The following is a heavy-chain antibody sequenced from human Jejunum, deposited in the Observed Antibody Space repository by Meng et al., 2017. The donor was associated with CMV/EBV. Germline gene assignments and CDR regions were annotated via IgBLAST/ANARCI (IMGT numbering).Heavy chain of an antibody. CDR2: INAYNGDT. CDR1: GYTFTNYG. D-gene: IGHD1-26*01. CDR3: ARVEVGITSGDY. J-gene: IGHJ4*02. V-gene: IGHV1-18*01. Sequence: QGQLVQYGGGVKKAWAPVKVSCKAFGYTFTNYGITWVRQAPGQGLEWMGWINAYNGDTNYAQTLQGRVTMTTDTSTSTAYMELRSLRSDDTAVYYCARVEVGITSGDYWGQGTLVTVSS.